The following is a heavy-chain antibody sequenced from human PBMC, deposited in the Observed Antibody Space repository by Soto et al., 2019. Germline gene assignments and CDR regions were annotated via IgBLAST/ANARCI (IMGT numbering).Heavy chain of an antibody. CDR3: ARDRCSSTSCYRWFDP. D-gene: IGHD2-2*02. CDR2: IIPLSNIT. J-gene: IGHJ5*02. Sequence: ASVKVSCKASGGTFSSYAISWVRQAPGQGLEWMGGIIPLSNITTYAQKFQGRVTITADESTSTAYLELRSLTSDDTAVYFCARDRCSSTSCYRWFDPWGQGTLVTVSS. V-gene: IGHV1-69*13. CDR1: GGTFSSYA.